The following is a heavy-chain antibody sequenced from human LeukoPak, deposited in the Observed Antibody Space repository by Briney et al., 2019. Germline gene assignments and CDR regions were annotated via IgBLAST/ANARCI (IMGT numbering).Heavy chain of an antibody. CDR3: ARGADYGDSFQH. V-gene: IGHV4-59*01. CDR1: GGSISSYY. D-gene: IGHD4-17*01. Sequence: SETLSLTCTVSGGSISSYYWSWIRQPPGKGLEWIGYIYYSGSTNYNPSLKSRVTISVDTSKNQFSLKLSSVTAADTAVYYCARGADYGDSFQHWGQGTLVTVSS. CDR2: IYYSGST. J-gene: IGHJ1*01.